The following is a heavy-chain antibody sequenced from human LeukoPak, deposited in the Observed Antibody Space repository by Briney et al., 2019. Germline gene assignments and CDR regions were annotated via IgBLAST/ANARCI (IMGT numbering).Heavy chain of an antibody. V-gene: IGHV1-18*01. CDR1: GYTFTSYG. CDR2: ISAYNGNT. D-gene: IGHD3-3*01. CDR3: ARDTDPHYGFWSGYLPGLTGYYYGMDV. Sequence: GASVKVSCKASGYTFTSYGISWVRQAPGQGLERMGWISAYNGNTNYAQKLQGRVTMTTDTSTSTAYMELRSLRSDDTAVYYCARDTDPHYGFWSGYLPGLTGYYYGMDVWGQGTTVTVSS. J-gene: IGHJ6*02.